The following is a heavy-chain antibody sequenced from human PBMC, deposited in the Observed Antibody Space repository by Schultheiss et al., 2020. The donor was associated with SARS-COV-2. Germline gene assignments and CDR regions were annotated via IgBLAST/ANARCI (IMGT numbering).Heavy chain of an antibody. V-gene: IGHV3-33*01. D-gene: IGHD1-26*01. J-gene: IGHJ4*02. CDR3: AREWVLGGFDY. Sequence: GGSLRLSCAASGFTFSSSGMHWVRQAPGKGLEWVAVIWYDGSNKYYADSVKGRFTISRDNSKNTLYLQMNSLRAEDTAVYYCAREWVLGGFDYWGQGTLVTVSS. CDR2: IWYDGSNK. CDR1: GFTFSSSG.